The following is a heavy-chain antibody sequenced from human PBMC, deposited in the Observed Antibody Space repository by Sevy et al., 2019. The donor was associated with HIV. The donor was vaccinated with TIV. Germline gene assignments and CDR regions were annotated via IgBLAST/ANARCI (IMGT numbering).Heavy chain of an antibody. CDR3: ARDGGTLTTPGAFDI. V-gene: IGHV4-30-2*01. CDR2: IYHSGNT. J-gene: IGHJ3*02. CDR1: GGSISSGAYS. D-gene: IGHD4-17*01. Sequence: SETLSLTCAVSGGSISSGAYSWNWIRQPPGKGLEWIGDIYHSGNTDYNPSLKSRFTISVDRSKNLFSLNLSSMTAADTAVYYCARDGGTLTTPGAFDIWGQGTLVTVSS.